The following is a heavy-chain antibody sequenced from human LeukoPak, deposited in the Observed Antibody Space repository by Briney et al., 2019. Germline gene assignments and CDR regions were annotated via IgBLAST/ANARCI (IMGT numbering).Heavy chain of an antibody. CDR3: ARDDRSGYSTLGY. CDR2: IYYSGST. D-gene: IGHD3-22*01. V-gene: IGHV4-59*11. Sequence: SETLSLTCKVSGGSMSSHYWSWIRQPPGKGLEWIGDIYYSGSTNYNPFLNSRVTISLATSKNQFSLNLRSVTAADTAVYYCARDDRSGYSTLGYWGQGTLVTVSS. J-gene: IGHJ4*02. CDR1: GGSMSSHY.